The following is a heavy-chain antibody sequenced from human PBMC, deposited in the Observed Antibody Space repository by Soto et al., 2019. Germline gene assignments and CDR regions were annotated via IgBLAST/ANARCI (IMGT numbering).Heavy chain of an antibody. J-gene: IGHJ6*02. Sequence: GGSLRLSCAASGFTFSSYAMHWVRQAPGKGLEWVAVISYDGSNKYYADSVKGRFTISRDNSKNTLYLQMNSLRAEDTAVYYCARAPERYGMDVWGQGTTVTVSS. D-gene: IGHD1-1*01. CDR2: ISYDGSNK. CDR1: GFTFSSYA. V-gene: IGHV3-30-3*01. CDR3: ARAPERYGMDV.